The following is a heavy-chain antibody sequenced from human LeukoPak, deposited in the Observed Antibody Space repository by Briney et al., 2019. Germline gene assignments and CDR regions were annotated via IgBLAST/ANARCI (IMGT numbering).Heavy chain of an antibody. J-gene: IGHJ6*03. CDR2: IIPIFGTA. CDR1: GGTFSSYA. Sequence: SVKVSCKASGGTFSSYAISWVRQAPGQGLEWMGGIIPIFGTANYAQKFQGRVTITTDESTSTAYMELSSLRSEDTAVYYCARRLRSSTSGYYYMDVWGKGTTVTVSS. CDR3: ARRLRSSTSGYYYMDV. D-gene: IGHD2-2*01. V-gene: IGHV1-69*05.